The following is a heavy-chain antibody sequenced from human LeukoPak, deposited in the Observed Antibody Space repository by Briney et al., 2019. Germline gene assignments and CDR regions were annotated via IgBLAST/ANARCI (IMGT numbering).Heavy chain of an antibody. CDR1: GFTFSNAW. CDR2: ISGSGGST. J-gene: IGHJ4*02. CDR3: AKDPGIVGATYFDY. Sequence: GGSLRLSCAASGFTFSNAWMSWVRQAPGKGLEWVSAISGSGGSTYYADSVKGRFTISRDNSKNTLYLQMNSLRAEDTAVYYCAKDPGIVGATYFDYWGQGTLVTVSS. D-gene: IGHD1-26*01. V-gene: IGHV3-23*01.